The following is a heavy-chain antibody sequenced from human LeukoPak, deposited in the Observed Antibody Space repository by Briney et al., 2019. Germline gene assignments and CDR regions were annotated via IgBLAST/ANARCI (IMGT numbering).Heavy chain of an antibody. Sequence: KPSETLSLTCTVSGGSISSSSYYWGWIRQPPGKGLEWIGSIYYSGSTYYNPSLKSRVTISVDTSKNQFSLKLSSVTAADTAVYYCARQRVRAAAPWNWFDPWGQGTLVTVSS. V-gene: IGHV4-39*01. CDR3: ARQRVRAAAPWNWFDP. D-gene: IGHD6-13*01. J-gene: IGHJ5*02. CDR1: GGSISSSSYY. CDR2: IYYSGST.